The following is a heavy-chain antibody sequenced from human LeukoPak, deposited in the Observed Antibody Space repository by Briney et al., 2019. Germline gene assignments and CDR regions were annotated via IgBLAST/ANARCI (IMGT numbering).Heavy chain of an antibody. J-gene: IGHJ6*02. Sequence: GGSLRLSCAASGFTFSNAWMNWVRQAPGKGLEWVAVISYDGSNKYYADSVKGRFTISRDNSKNTLYLQMNSLRAEDTAVYYCAKGSPDFPSDYGMDVWGQGTTVTVSS. V-gene: IGHV3-30*18. CDR3: AKGSPDFPSDYGMDV. CDR2: ISYDGSNK. D-gene: IGHD3-10*01. CDR1: GFTFSNAW.